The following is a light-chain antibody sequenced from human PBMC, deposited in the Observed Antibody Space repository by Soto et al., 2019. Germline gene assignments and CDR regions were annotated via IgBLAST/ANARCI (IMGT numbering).Light chain of an antibody. V-gene: IGKV1-5*03. CDR3: QQYNSYSRT. J-gene: IGKJ1*01. Sequence: DIQMTQSPSTLSASVGDRVTITCRASQSISSWLAWYQQKAGKAPKLLIYKASSVESGVPSRFSGXGYGTDFTLTISSLRPDDSATYYCQQYNSYSRTFGQGTKVDIK. CDR2: KAS. CDR1: QSISSW.